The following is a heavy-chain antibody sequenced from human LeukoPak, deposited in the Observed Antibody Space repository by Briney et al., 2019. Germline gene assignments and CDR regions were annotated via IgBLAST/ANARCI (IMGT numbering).Heavy chain of an antibody. CDR3: AKVYGGNSYAFDI. Sequence: GGSLRLSCAASGFTFSSYAMSWVRQAPGKGLEWISAISGSGGSTHYADSVKGRLTISRDNSKNTLYLQMNSLRAEDTAVYYCAKVYGGNSYAFDIWGQGTMVTVSS. CDR2: ISGSGGST. J-gene: IGHJ3*02. CDR1: GFTFSSYA. D-gene: IGHD4-23*01. V-gene: IGHV3-23*01.